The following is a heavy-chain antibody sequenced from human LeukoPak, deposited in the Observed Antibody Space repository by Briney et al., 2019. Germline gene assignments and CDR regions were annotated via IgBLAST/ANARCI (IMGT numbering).Heavy chain of an antibody. CDR1: GDCFTDYY. CDR2: INPHSGGT. Sequence: ASLTVSCKTSGDCFTDYYLHWVRQAAGQGLEWMGWINPHSGGTSSAQDFQGRVVMTRDASITTVYMEVSWLTSDDTAIYYCARADRLHGGPYLVGPWGQGTLVTVSS. CDR3: ARADRLHGGPYLVGP. D-gene: IGHD3-16*01. V-gene: IGHV1-2*02. J-gene: IGHJ5*02.